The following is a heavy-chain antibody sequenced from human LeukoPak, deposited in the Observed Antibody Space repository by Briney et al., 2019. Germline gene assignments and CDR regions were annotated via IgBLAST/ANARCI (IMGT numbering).Heavy chain of an antibody. D-gene: IGHD6-6*01. V-gene: IGHV4-34*01. CDR1: GGSFSGYY. J-gene: IGHJ4*02. CDR3: ARVIGSSDLIDY. Sequence: SETLSLTCAVYGGSFSGYYWSWLRQPPGKGLEWFGEINHSGSTNYNPSLKSRVTISVDTSKHQFSLKLSSVTAADTAVYYCARVIGSSDLIDYWGQGTLVTVSS. CDR2: INHSGST.